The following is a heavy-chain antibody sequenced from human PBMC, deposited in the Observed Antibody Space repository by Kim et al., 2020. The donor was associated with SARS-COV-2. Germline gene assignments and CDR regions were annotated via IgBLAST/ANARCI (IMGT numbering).Heavy chain of an antibody. Sequence: SETLPLTCAVSGGSISSSNWWSWVRQPPGKGLEWIGEIYHSGSTNYNPSLKSRVTISVDKSKNQFSLKLSSVTAADTAVYYCAREVWSKDRIPNWYFDLWGRGTLVTVSS. J-gene: IGHJ2*01. CDR1: GGSISSSNW. V-gene: IGHV4-4*02. D-gene: IGHD2-21*01. CDR3: AREVWSKDRIPNWYFDL. CDR2: IYHSGST.